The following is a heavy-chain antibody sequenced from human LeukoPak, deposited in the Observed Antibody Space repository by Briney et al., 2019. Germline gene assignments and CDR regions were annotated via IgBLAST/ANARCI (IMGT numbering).Heavy chain of an antibody. D-gene: IGHD3-10*01. CDR1: GGSITNNSYY. Sequence: PSETLCLTCTVSGGSITNNSYYWAWIRQPPGKGLEWIGSIYYRGSPYYNPSLKSRVTISVDTSRNRFSLRLSSVTAADAAVYFCARQELSYGSGSHFDYWGQGILVTVSS. CDR3: ARQELSYGSGSHFDY. CDR2: IYYRGSP. V-gene: IGHV4-39*01. J-gene: IGHJ4*02.